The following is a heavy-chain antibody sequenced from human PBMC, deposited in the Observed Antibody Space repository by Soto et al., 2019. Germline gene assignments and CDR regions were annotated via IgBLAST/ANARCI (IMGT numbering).Heavy chain of an antibody. J-gene: IGHJ6*02. CDR1: GGSISSGGYY. CDR3: VRDLRFGDFYGRAV. D-gene: IGHD3-16*01. CDR2: IYYSGST. Sequence: SETLSLTCTVSGGSISSGGYYWSWIRQHPGKGLEWIGYIYYSGSTYYNPSLKSRVTISVDTSKNQFSLKLSSVTAADTAVYYCVRDLRFGDFYGRAVGAQGPTVPVSS. V-gene: IGHV4-31*03.